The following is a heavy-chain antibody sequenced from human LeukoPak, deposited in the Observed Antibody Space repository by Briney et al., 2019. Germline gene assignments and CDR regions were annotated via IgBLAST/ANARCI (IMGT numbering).Heavy chain of an antibody. CDR2: IIPIFGTA. CDR3: ARGSYFVWLFRYFDY. J-gene: IGHJ4*02. Sequence: SVKVSSKASGGTFSIYAISWVRQAPGQGLEWMGGIIPIFGTANYAQKFQGRVTITADKSTSTAYMELSSLRSEDTAVYYCARGSYFVWLFRYFDYWGQGTLVTVSS. D-gene: IGHD3-9*01. CDR1: GGTFSIYA. V-gene: IGHV1-69*06.